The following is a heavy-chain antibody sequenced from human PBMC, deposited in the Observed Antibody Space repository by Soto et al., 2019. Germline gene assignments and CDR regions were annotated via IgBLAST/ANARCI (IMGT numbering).Heavy chain of an antibody. V-gene: IGHV3-23*01. CDR1: GFTFSLFA. D-gene: IGHD3-16*01. CDR3: ANWGKSGSDY. Sequence: EVQLLESGGGLVQPGGSLRLSCAASGFTFSLFAMSWVRQAPGKGLEWVSGISGSAGTTYYTDSLKGRFTISRDNSNNTLYLQMNSLRAEDTAVYYCANWGKSGSDYWGQGTLVTVSS. J-gene: IGHJ4*02. CDR2: ISGSAGTT.